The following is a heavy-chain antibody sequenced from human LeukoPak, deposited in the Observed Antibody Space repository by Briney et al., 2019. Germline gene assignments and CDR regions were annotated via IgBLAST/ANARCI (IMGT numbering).Heavy chain of an antibody. CDR1: GFTFSSYG. J-gene: IGHJ4*02. CDR3: AKEGDVGDVVTMVRGVHTTLPDY. V-gene: IGHV3-30*02. CDR2: IRYDGSNK. Sequence: PGGSLRLSCAASGFTFSSYGMHWVRQAPGKGLEWVAFIRYDGSNKYYADSVKGRFTISRDNSKNTLYLQMNSLRAEDTAVYYCAKEGDVGDVVTMVRGVHTTLPDYWGQGTLVTVSS. D-gene: IGHD3-10*01.